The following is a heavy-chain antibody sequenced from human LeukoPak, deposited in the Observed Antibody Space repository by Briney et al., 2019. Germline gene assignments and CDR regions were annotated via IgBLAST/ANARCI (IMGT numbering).Heavy chain of an antibody. CDR3: ARARDYDYVWGSYRSYYFDY. CDR1: RFTFSSDS. Sequence: PVGSLRLSCAASRFTFSSDSMNWGLEAPGQGVGGGSYISGISSIIYYPQSVQGRVTISRDNGQNSLYLQMNSLRAEDTAVYYCARARDYDYVWGSYRSYYFDYWGQGTLVTVSS. V-gene: IGHV3-48*01. CDR2: ISGISSII. J-gene: IGHJ4*02. D-gene: IGHD3-16*02.